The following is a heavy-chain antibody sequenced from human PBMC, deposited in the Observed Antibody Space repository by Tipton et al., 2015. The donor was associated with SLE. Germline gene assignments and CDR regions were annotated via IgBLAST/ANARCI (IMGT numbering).Heavy chain of an antibody. Sequence: SLRLSCAASGFTFSSYVIHWVRQAPGRGLEWVAAIWFDGSNKYYADSVKGRFTISRDNSRNTLYLQMDSLRAEDTAVYYCAKDYSNSWDDGAFDIWGQGKMVTVSS. CDR1: GFTFSSYV. J-gene: IGHJ3*02. CDR2: IWFDGSNK. V-gene: IGHV3-33*06. CDR3: AKDYSNSWDDGAFDI. D-gene: IGHD2-21*01.